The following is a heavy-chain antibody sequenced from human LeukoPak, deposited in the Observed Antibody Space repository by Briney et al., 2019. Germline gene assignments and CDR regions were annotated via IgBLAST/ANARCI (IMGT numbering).Heavy chain of an antibody. Sequence: ASVKVSCKASGYTFTGYYMHWVRQAPGQGLEWMGIINPSGGSTSYAQKFQGRVTMTRDTSTSTVYMELSSLRSEDTAVYYCARGGDSSGFKLYIFDYWGQGTLVTVSS. CDR1: GYTFTGYY. V-gene: IGHV1-46*01. CDR3: ARGGDSSGFKLYIFDY. J-gene: IGHJ4*02. CDR2: INPSGGST. D-gene: IGHD3-22*01.